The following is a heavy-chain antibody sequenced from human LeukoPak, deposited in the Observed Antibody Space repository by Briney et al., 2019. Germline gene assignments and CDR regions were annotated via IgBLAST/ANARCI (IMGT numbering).Heavy chain of an antibody. D-gene: IGHD3-22*01. Sequence: PSETLSLTCTVSGGSISSSPYYWGWIRQPPGKGLEWIGTIYYSGSTYYNPSLKSRVTISVDTSKNQFSLKLTSVTAADTAVYYCARDRTRPPYYYDSSGYYPIDYWGQGTLVTVSS. CDR3: ARDRTRPPYYYDSSGYYPIDY. V-gene: IGHV4-39*02. CDR2: IYYSGST. CDR1: GGSISSSPYY. J-gene: IGHJ4*02.